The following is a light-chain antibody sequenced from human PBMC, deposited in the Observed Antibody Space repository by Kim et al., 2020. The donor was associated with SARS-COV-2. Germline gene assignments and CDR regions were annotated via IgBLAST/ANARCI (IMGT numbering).Light chain of an antibody. V-gene: IGKV3-15*01. J-gene: IGKJ1*01. CDR1: QSVSSN. CDR3: QQYNNWPPGT. CDR2: GAS. Sequence: SPGERATLSCRASQSVSSNLAWYQQKPGQAPRLLISGASTRATGIPARFSGSGSGTEFTLTISSLQSEDFAVYFWQQYNNWPPGTFGQGTKVEIK.